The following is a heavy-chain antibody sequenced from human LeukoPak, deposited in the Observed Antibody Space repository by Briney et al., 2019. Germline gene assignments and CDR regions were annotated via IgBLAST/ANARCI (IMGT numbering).Heavy chain of an antibody. V-gene: IGHV4-34*01. CDR2: INHSGST. CDR3: ASLYGSGSYEYYYYYMDV. Sequence: SETLSLTCAVYGGSFSGYYWSWIRQPPGKGLEWIGEINHSGSTNYNPSLKSRVTISVDTSKNQFSLKLSSVTAADTAVYYCASLYGSGSYEYYYYYMDVWGKGTTVTVSS. D-gene: IGHD3-10*01. J-gene: IGHJ6*03. CDR1: GGSFSGYY.